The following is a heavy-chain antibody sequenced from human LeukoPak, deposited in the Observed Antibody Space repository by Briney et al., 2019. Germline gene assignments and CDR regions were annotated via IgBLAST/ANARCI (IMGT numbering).Heavy chain of an antibody. D-gene: IGHD5-24*01. J-gene: IGHJ4*02. Sequence: ASVKVSCKASGGTFSSYAINWVRQAPGQGLEWMGGIIPIFGTAKYAQKFRGRVTITTDESTSTAYMELISLRSEDTAVYYCARVGRDENEGTWSTFDYWGQGTLVTVSS. CDR3: ARVGRDENEGTWSTFDY. CDR1: GGTFSSYA. CDR2: IIPIFGTA. V-gene: IGHV1-69*05.